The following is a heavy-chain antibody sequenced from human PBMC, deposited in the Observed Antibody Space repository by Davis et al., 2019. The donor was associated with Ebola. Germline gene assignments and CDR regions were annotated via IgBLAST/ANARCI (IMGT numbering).Heavy chain of an antibody. Sequence: GGSLSLSCAASGFTFTSYSMNWVRQAPGKGLEWVSFITSSSSYIYYADSVKGRFTISRDNAKNSLYLQMNSLRAEDTAVYYCARDPPGYSSGWYADYWGPGSLVTVSS. V-gene: IGHV3-21*04. D-gene: IGHD6-19*01. CDR1: GFTFTSYS. CDR2: ITSSSSYI. J-gene: IGHJ4*02. CDR3: ARDPPGYSSGWYADY.